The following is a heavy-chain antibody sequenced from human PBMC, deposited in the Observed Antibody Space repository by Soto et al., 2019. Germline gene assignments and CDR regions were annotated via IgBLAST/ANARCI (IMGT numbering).Heavy chain of an antibody. D-gene: IGHD3-3*01. CDR3: TRDDFWRGYYEPPYGKDV. J-gene: IGHJ6*02. CDR1: GLTFGAYA. V-gene: IGHV3-49*03. CDR2: IRSKAYGRTT. Sequence: GGSLRLSCTASGLTFGAYAMSWFRQAPGKGLEWVGFIRSKAYGRTTEYAASVKGRFTISRDDSKSSAYLKMNSLKTEDTAVYYCTRDDFWRGYYEPPYGKDVWGQGTTVTVSS.